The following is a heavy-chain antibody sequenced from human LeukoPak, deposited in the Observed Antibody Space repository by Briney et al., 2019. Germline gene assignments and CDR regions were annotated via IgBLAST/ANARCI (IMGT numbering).Heavy chain of an antibody. J-gene: IGHJ5*02. V-gene: IGHV3-48*04. CDR1: GFTFSNYG. CDR2: ISRIGNTI. D-gene: IGHD2-15*01. Sequence: GGSLRLSCAASGFTFSNYGMNWVRQAPGKGLEWVSYISRIGNTIYYADSVKGRFTISRDNAKNPLYLQMNSLRAEDTAVYYCASATGCFDPWGHRFLVTVSS. CDR3: ASATGCFDP.